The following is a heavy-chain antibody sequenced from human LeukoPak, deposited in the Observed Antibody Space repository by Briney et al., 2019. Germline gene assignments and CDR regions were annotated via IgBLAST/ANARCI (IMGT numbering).Heavy chain of an antibody. CDR1: GFTFNNYA. CDR3: VSSYCSGGSCYSASGY. J-gene: IGHJ4*02. V-gene: IGHV3-23*01. CDR2: ISGGGETT. D-gene: IGHD2-15*01. Sequence: GGSLRLSCAASGFTFNNYAMNWVRQAPGEGLEWVSSISGGGETTYYADSVKGRFTISRDNAKNTLYLQMNSLRAEDSAVYYCVSSYCSGGSCYSASGYWGQGTLVTVSS.